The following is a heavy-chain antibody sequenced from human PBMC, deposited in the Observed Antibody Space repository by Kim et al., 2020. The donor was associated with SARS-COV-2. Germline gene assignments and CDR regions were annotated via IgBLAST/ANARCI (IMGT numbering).Heavy chain of an antibody. CDR1: GGSISSYY. Sequence: SETLSLTCTVSGGSISSYYWSWIRQPPGKGLEWIGYIYYSGSTNYNPSLKSRVTISVDTYKNQFSLKLSSVTAADTAVYYCARGPFILNWFDPWGQGTLVTVSS. J-gene: IGHJ5*02. CDR2: IYYSGST. CDR3: ARGPFILNWFDP. V-gene: IGHV4-59*01.